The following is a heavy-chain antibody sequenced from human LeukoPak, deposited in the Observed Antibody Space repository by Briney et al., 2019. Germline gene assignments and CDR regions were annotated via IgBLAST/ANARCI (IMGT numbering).Heavy chain of an antibody. Sequence: ASVKVSCKTSGYTFTAYYIHWVRQAPGQGLEWMGWINPSSGGTNYAQEFQGRVTLTRDTSISTAYMELTRLRSDDTAVYYCARGPVVATTIDYWGQGTLVTVSS. CDR1: GYTFTAYY. CDR3: ARGPVVATTIDY. V-gene: IGHV1-2*02. D-gene: IGHD5-12*01. J-gene: IGHJ4*02. CDR2: INPSSGGT.